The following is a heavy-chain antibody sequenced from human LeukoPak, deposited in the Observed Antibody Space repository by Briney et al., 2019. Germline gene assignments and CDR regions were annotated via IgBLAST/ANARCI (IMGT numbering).Heavy chain of an antibody. V-gene: IGHV3-48*03. J-gene: IGHJ2*01. CDR2: ISSSGSTI. CDR3: AREACLEWLLLPGCFDL. CDR1: GFTFSSYE. Sequence: GGSLRLSCAASGFTFSSYEMNWVRQAPGKGLEWVSYISSSGSTIYYADSVKGRFTISRDNAKNSLYLQMNSLRAEDTAVYYRAREACLEWLLLPGCFDLWGRGTLVTVSS. D-gene: IGHD3-3*01.